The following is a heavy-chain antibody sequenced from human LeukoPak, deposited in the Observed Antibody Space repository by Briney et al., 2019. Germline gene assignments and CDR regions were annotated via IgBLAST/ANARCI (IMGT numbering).Heavy chain of an antibody. CDR3: ARDGFPGWGHDAFDI. CDR1: GFTFSSYE. D-gene: IGHD1-26*01. V-gene: IGHV3-48*03. CDR2: TSSSGGTI. Sequence: QPGGSLRLSCAASGFTFSSYEMNWVRQAPGKGLEWVSYTSSSGGTIYYADSVKGRFTISRDNAKNSLYLQMNSLRAEDTAVYYCARDGFPGWGHDAFDIWGQGTMVTVSS. J-gene: IGHJ3*02.